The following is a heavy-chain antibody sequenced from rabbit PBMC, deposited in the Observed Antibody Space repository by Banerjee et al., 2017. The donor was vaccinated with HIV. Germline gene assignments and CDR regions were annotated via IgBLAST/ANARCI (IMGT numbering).Heavy chain of an antibody. D-gene: IGHD8-1*01. Sequence: QSLEESGGDLVKPGASLTLTCTASGFTISSNYWICWVRQAPGKGLELIACINTSSGNTVYASWAKGRFTISKTSWTTVTLQMTSLTAADTATYFCARAGSGYRQFDLWGQGTLVTVS. V-gene: IGHV1S40*01. CDR3: ARAGSGYRQFDL. J-gene: IGHJ4*01. CDR2: INTSSGNT. CDR1: GFTISSNYW.